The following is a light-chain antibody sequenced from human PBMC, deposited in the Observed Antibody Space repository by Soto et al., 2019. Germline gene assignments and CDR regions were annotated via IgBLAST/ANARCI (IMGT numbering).Light chain of an antibody. CDR2: EVS. V-gene: IGLV2-14*01. J-gene: IGLJ1*01. CDR1: TXDVGGYDY. CDR3: SSFTTSSTYV. Sequence: SVLTQPASVSGSPGQSSTISCTGTTXDVGGYDYVSWYQQHPGKAPKLLIFEVSSRPSGVSSRFSGSRSANSASLTISGLQAEDEADYYCSSFTTSSTYVFGTGTKVTVL.